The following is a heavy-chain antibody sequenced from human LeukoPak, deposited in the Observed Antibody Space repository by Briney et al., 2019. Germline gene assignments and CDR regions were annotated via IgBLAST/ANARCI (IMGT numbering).Heavy chain of an antibody. D-gene: IGHD3-3*01. CDR2: INHSGST. Sequence: SETLSLTCTVSGGSVSSGSYYWSWIRQPPGKGLEWIGEINHSGSTNYNPSLKSRVTISVDTSKNQFSLKLSSVTAADTAVYYCARGKKTIFGVVNWFDPWGQGTLVTVSS. CDR3: ARGKKTIFGVVNWFDP. CDR1: GGSVSSGSYY. J-gene: IGHJ5*02. V-gene: IGHV4-39*07.